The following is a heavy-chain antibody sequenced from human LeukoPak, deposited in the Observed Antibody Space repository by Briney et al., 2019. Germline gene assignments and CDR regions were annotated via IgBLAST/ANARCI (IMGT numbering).Heavy chain of an antibody. CDR1: GGSISSYY. J-gene: IGHJ3*02. CDR2: IYYSGST. Sequence: PSETLCLTCTVSGGSISSYYRSWIRQPPGKGLEWSGYIYYSGSTNYNPSLKSRVTISVDTSKNQFSLKLSSVTAADTAVYYCARDHDSGSYSSGDAFDIWGQGTMVTVSS. CDR3: ARDHDSGSYSSGDAFDI. D-gene: IGHD3-10*01. V-gene: IGHV4-59*01.